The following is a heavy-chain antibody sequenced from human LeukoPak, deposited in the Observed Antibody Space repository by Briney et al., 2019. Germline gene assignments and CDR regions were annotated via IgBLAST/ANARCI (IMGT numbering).Heavy chain of an antibody. V-gene: IGHV4-34*01. D-gene: IGHD1-26*01. CDR2: INHSGST. J-gene: IGHJ4*02. CDR1: GGSFSGYY. Sequence: PSETLSLTCAVYGGSFSGYYWSWIRQPPGKGLEWIGEINHSGSTNYNPSLKSRVTISVDTSKNQFSLKLSSVTAADTAVYYCARTARATPPGDWGQGTLVTVSS. CDR3: ARTARATPPGD.